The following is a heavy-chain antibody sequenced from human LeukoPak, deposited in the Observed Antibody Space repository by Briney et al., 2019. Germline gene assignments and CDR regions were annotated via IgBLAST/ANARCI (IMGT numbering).Heavy chain of an antibody. CDR1: GYTXTGYY. V-gene: IGHV1-2*02. D-gene: IGHD6-13*01. CDR3: ARATDISSWYLAY. CDR2: LSPNSGDT. Sequence: GASVKVSCKASGYTXTGYYTHWVRQAPGQELEWMAWLSPNSGDTKFAQKFQGRVTMTRDTSISTAYMELSNLRSDDTAVYYCARATDISSWYLAYWGQGTLVTVSS. J-gene: IGHJ4*02.